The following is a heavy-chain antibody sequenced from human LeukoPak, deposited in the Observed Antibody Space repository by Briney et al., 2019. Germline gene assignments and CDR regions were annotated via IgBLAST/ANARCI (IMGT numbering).Heavy chain of an antibody. CDR2: IYYSGST. V-gene: IGHV4-30-4*01. CDR3: ARGEDGDYPFWYFDL. D-gene: IGHD4-17*01. CDR1: GGSISSYY. Sequence: SETLSLTCTVSGGSISSYYWSWIRQPPGKGLEWIGYIYYSGSTYYNPSLKSRVTISVDTSKNQFSLKLSSVTAADTAVYYCARGEDGDYPFWYFDLWGRGTLVTVSS. J-gene: IGHJ2*01.